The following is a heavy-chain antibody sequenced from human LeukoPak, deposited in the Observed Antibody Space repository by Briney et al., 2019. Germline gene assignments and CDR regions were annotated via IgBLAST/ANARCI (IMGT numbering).Heavy chain of an antibody. Sequence: GGSLRLSCAASGFTFSSYWMHWVRQAPGKGLVWVSRINTDGSSTSYADSVKGRFTISRDNAKNTLYLRMNSLRAEDTAVYYCARAVRGTVQLGYWGQGTLVTVSS. D-gene: IGHD1-1*01. V-gene: IGHV3-74*01. J-gene: IGHJ4*02. CDR2: INTDGSST. CDR1: GFTFSSYW. CDR3: ARAVRGTVQLGY.